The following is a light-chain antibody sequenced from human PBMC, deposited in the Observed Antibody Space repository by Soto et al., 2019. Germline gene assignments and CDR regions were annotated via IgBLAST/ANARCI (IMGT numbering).Light chain of an antibody. CDR1: QSVSGY. J-gene: IGKJ5*01. Sequence: DIQMTQSPSSLSASVGDRVIITCRASQSVSGYLSWYQHKAGQAPELLIYAASSLQSGVPSRFRGSGSGTDFTLTINGLQPEDFAIYYCQQTYTTPITFGQGTRLEI. CDR3: QQTYTTPIT. CDR2: AAS. V-gene: IGKV1-39*01.